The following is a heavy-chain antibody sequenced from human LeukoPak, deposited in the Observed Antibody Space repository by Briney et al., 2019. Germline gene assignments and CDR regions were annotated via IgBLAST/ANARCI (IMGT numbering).Heavy chain of an antibody. D-gene: IGHD5-12*01. Sequence: PGGSLRLSCAASGFTFSSYGMHWVRQAPGKGLEWVAVIWYDGSNKYYADSVKGRFTISRDNSKHTLYLQMNSLRAEDTAVYYCARNAYSGYATLGGWFDPWGQGTLVTVSS. J-gene: IGHJ5*01. CDR3: ARNAYSGYATLGGWFDP. V-gene: IGHV3-33*01. CDR1: GFTFSSYG. CDR2: IWYDGSNK.